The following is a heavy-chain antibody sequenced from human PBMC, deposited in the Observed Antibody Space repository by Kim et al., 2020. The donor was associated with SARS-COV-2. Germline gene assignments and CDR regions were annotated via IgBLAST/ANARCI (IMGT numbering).Heavy chain of an antibody. D-gene: IGHD1-26*01. V-gene: IGHV3-15*01. Sequence: GGSLRLSCAASGFTLKYAWMSWVRQAPGKGLEWVGRIKRKSDGGKKDDAAPGKDRITIQRDDSKNTVFLQRNSLKHEDTAVYYCTTDGWVRSFAFDIWGQEKMVTVSS. CDR1: GFTLKYAW. CDR3: TTDGWVRSFAFDI. J-gene: IGHJ3*02. CDR2: IKRKSDGGKK.